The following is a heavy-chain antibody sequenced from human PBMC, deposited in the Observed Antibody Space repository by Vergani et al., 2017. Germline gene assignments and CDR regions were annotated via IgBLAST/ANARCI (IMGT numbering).Heavy chain of an antibody. Sequence: QVQLQQWGAGVVKPSGTLSLTCAVFGESFSSFYWSWIRQPPGKVLEWIGEINNDGHTNYNPSLESRVTVSTDTAKNQFSLNLMSVTAEDTAMYYCAVRPRVNLVGGEIVTKRTFDYWSQGSLVTVSS. CDR2: INNDGHT. J-gene: IGHJ4*02. CDR3: AVRPRVNLVGGEIVTKRTFDY. D-gene: IGHD3-10*01. CDR1: GESFSSFY. V-gene: IGHV4-34*02.